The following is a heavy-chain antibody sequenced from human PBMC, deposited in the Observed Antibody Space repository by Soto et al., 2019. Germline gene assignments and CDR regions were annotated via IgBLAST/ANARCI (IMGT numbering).Heavy chain of an antibody. CDR2: FIPCFGAA. CDR3: AIPRFLEWLPHWFDP. Sequence: RGFGKNCSSWGTSCVRQAPGQGLEWMGGFIPCFGAANYAEKFRGRVTITAVESTSTAYWELGRLRYEDTAVSCLAIPRFLEWLPHWFDPCGQGTLVTVSS. V-gene: IGHV1-69*01. D-gene: IGHD3-3*01. J-gene: IGHJ5*02. CDR1: GKNCSSWG.